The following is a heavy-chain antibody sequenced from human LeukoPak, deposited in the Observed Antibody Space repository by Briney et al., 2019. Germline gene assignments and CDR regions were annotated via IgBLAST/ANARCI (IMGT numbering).Heavy chain of an antibody. D-gene: IGHD5-18*01. CDR3: AKDRDTAMVVPTAGDY. Sequence: GRSLRLSCAASELPFSTYGMHWVRQAPGKGLEWVAVISSDGSNKHYADSVKGRLTISRDNSKNTLYLQVNSLRPEDTAMYYCAKDRDTAMVVPTAGDYWGQGTLVTVSS. V-gene: IGHV3-30*18. CDR2: ISSDGSNK. J-gene: IGHJ4*02. CDR1: ELPFSTYG.